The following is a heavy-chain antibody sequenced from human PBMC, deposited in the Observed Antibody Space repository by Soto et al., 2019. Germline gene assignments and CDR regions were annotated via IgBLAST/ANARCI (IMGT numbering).Heavy chain of an antibody. J-gene: IGHJ4*02. CDR2: IKEDGSEK. CDR3: ARDSH. CDR1: GFPFSDYW. V-gene: IGHV3-7*05. Sequence: EVQLVESGGGLVQPGGSLRLSCAASGFPFSDYWMSWVRQAPGKGLEWVANIKEDGSEKYYVDSVKGRFTISRDSAENSLYLQMNSLRAEDTAVYYCARDSHWGQGTLVTVSS.